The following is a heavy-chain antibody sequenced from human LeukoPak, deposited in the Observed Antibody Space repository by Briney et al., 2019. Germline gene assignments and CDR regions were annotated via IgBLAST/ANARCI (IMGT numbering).Heavy chain of an antibody. Sequence: GGSLRLSCAASGFTFNIYSMNWVRQAPRKGPEWVSSISSTGRYIYSAHSLKARFTISSGNAKNTLYLQMNSLRAEDTALYYCARGQARVVAGPSQREQEHFFDSWGQGTPVTVSS. CDR3: ARGQARVVAGPSQREQEHFFDS. CDR1: GFTFNIYS. V-gene: IGHV3-21*01. J-gene: IGHJ4*02. CDR2: ISSTGRYI. D-gene: IGHD6-19*01.